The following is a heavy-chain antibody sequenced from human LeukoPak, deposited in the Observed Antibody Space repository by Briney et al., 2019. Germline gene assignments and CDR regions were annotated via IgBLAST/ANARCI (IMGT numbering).Heavy chain of an antibody. Sequence: TSETLSLTCTVSGGSISNYYWSWIRQPPGKGLEWIGYIYYIGSTNYNPSLKSRVTMSIDTSKNHFSLKLSSVTAADTAVYYCARAIAAVDPALFDLWGQGTLVTVSS. J-gene: IGHJ5*02. CDR1: GGSISNYY. V-gene: IGHV4-59*01. D-gene: IGHD6-13*01. CDR2: IYYIGST. CDR3: ARAIAAVDPALFDL.